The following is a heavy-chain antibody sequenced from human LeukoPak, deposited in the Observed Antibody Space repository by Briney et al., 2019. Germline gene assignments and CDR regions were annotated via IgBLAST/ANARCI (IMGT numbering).Heavy chain of an antibody. D-gene: IGHD3-10*01. CDR3: ARYIMVRGVIRYWFDS. J-gene: IGHJ5*01. Sequence: GASVKVSCKVSGYTLTELSMHWVRQAPGKGLEWMGGFDPEDGETIYAQNLQGRVTMTTDTSTSTAYMELRSLRYDDTAVYYCARYIMVRGVIRYWFDSWGQGTLVTVSS. V-gene: IGHV1-24*01. CDR1: GYTLTELS. CDR2: FDPEDGET.